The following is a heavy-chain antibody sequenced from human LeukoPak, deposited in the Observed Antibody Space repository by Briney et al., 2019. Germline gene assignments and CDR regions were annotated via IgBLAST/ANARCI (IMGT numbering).Heavy chain of an antibody. CDR3: AKGSVVADIYFDS. Sequence: GGSLRLSCAASGFSFNTYAMNWVRQAPGKGLEWVSTITGSGDDTYYADSARGRFTISRDNSKNTLYLQMNTLRVEDTAVYYCAKGSVVADIYFDSWGQGTLATVSS. V-gene: IGHV3-23*01. D-gene: IGHD2-15*01. J-gene: IGHJ4*02. CDR1: GFSFNTYA. CDR2: ITGSGDDT.